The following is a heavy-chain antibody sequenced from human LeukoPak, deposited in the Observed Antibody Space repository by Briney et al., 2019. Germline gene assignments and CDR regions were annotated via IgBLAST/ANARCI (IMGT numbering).Heavy chain of an antibody. Sequence: ASVKVSCKASGYTFTGYYMHWVRQAPGQGLEWMGWINPNSGGTNFAQKSQGRVTMTRDTSISTAYMELSRLRSDDTAGYYCAREYYGRALDPWGQGTLVTVSS. D-gene: IGHD2-21*01. CDR2: INPNSGGT. CDR1: GYTFTGYY. V-gene: IGHV1-2*02. J-gene: IGHJ5*02. CDR3: AREYYGRALDP.